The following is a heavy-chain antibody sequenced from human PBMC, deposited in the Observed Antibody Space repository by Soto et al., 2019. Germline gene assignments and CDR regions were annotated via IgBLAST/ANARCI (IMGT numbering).Heavy chain of an antibody. D-gene: IGHD2-15*01. CDR1: GYTFTTYG. Sequence: GASVNVSCKASGYTFTTYGISWVRQAPGQGLEWMGWISTYNGNTNYAQNLQGRVTMTTDTSTSTAYMELRSLTSDDTAVYYCARDGYSRPDYWGQGTLVTVSS. J-gene: IGHJ4*02. CDR2: ISTYNGNT. CDR3: ARDGYSRPDY. V-gene: IGHV1-18*04.